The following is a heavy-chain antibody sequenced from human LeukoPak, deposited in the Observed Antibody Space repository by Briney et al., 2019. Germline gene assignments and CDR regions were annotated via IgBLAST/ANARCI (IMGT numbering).Heavy chain of an antibody. CDR2: SSTVTGNI. J-gene: IGHJ6*03. D-gene: IGHD1-1*01. Sequence: GGSLRLSCAASGFAFMRTSIHWVRQAPGKGLEWLSYSSTVTGNIYYADSVKGRFTISRDNAKSSLNLQMSSLRAEDTAVYFCATTGNFYDMDVWGKGTTVTVSS. V-gene: IGHV3-48*04. CDR3: ATTGNFYDMDV. CDR1: GFAFMRTS.